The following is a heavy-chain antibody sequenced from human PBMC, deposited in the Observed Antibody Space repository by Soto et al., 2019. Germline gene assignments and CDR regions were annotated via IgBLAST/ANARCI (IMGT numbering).Heavy chain of an antibody. V-gene: IGHV3-23*01. D-gene: IGHD2-8*01. J-gene: IGHJ4*02. CDR3: AKESLNGYFDY. Sequence: QPGGSLRLSCAASGFTFSTYWMHWVRQAPGKGLEWVSAISASGGDTYYADSVKGRFTISRDNSKNTLFLQMNSLRAEDTAVYYCAKESLNGYFDYWGQGTLVTVSS. CDR2: ISASGGDT. CDR1: GFTFSTYW.